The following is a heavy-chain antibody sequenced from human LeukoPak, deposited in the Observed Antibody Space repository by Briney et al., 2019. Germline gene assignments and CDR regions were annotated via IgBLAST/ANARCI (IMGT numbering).Heavy chain of an antibody. Sequence: NSSETLSLTCTVSGGSISSYYWSWIRQPPGKGLEWIGYIYYSGSTNYNPSLKSRVTISVDTSKNQFSLKLSSVTAADTAVYYCARGRLYSSSWYWFDPWGQGTLVTVSS. D-gene: IGHD6-13*01. V-gene: IGHV4-59*01. CDR1: GGSISSYY. J-gene: IGHJ5*02. CDR3: ARGRLYSSSWYWFDP. CDR2: IYYSGST.